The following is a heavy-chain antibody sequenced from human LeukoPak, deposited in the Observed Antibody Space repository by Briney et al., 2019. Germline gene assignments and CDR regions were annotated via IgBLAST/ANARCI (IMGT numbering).Heavy chain of an antibody. CDR3: ARDRHIAAAVYYYYMDV. CDR2: ISAYNGNT. J-gene: IGHJ6*03. CDR1: GYTFTSYG. V-gene: IGHV1-18*01. Sequence: GASVKVSCKASGYTFTSYGISWVRQAPGQGLEWMGWISAYNGNTNYAQKFQGRVTMTTDTSTSTAYMELRSLRSDDTAVYYCARDRHIAAAVYYYYMDVWGKGTPVTVSS. D-gene: IGHD6-13*01.